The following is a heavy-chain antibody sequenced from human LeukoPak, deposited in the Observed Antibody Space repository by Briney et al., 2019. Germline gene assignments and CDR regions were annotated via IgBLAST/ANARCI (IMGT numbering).Heavy chain of an antibody. V-gene: IGHV1-2*02. CDR3: ARNQIGPVAARRLDY. Sequence: GASVKVSCKASGGTFSSYAISWVRQAPGQGLEWMGWINPNSGGTNYAQKFQGRVTMTRDTSISTAYMELSRLRSDDTAVYYCARNQIGPVAARRLDYWGQGTLVTVSS. D-gene: IGHD6-6*01. CDR2: INPNSGGT. J-gene: IGHJ4*02. CDR1: GGTFSSYA.